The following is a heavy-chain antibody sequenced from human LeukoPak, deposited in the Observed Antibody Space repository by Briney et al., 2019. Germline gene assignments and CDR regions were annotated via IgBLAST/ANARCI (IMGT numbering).Heavy chain of an antibody. CDR2: IYPGDSDT. V-gene: IGHV5-51*01. J-gene: IGHJ3*02. D-gene: IGHD2-8*01. CDR3: ARQEACTNGVCYGPYDAFDI. Sequence: GESLKISCKGSGYSFTSYWIGWVRQMPGKGLEWMGIIYPGDSDTRYSPSFQGQVTISADKSISTAYLQWSSLKASDTAMYYCARQEACTNGVCYGPYDAFDIWGQGTMVTVSS. CDR1: GYSFTSYW.